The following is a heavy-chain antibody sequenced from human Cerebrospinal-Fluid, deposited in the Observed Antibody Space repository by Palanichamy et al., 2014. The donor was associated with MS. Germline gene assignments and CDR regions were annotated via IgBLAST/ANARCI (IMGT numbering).Heavy chain of an antibody. Sequence: EVQLLESGGGLVQPGGSLRLSCAASGFTFSSYAMSWVRQAPGKGLEWVSGISGIGETTYYADSVQGRFTISRDNSKNTLYLQMNSLRAEDTAVYYCAKVSLEGGAARPIHYYYGMDVWGQGTTVTVSS. CDR1: GFTFSSYA. CDR2: ISGIGETT. D-gene: IGHD6-6*01. CDR3: AKVSLEGGAARPIHYYYGMDV. J-gene: IGHJ6*02. V-gene: IGHV3-23*01.